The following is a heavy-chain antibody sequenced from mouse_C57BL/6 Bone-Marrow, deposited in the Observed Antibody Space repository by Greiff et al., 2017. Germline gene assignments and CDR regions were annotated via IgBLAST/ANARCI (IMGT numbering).Heavy chain of an antibody. D-gene: IGHD2-2*01. Sequence: EVQLVESEGGLVQPGSSMKLSCTASGFTFSDYYMAWVRQVPEKGLEWVANINYDGSSTYYLDSLKSRFIISRDNAKNIPYLQMSSLKSEDTATYYCARDGYDGGYCYFEVWGTGTTVTVSS. CDR1: GFTFSDYY. J-gene: IGHJ1*03. CDR2: INYDGSST. V-gene: IGHV5-16*01. CDR3: ARDGYDGGYCYFEV.